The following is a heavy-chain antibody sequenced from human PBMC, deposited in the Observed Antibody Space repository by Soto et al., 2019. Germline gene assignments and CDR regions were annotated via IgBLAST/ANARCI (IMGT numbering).Heavy chain of an antibody. CDR1: GFTFGRYA. J-gene: IGHJ4*02. CDR3: AKDRECTTSNCDVMNYFDY. V-gene: IGHV3-23*01. Sequence: PGGSLRLSCAASGFTFGRYAMSWVRLAPGEGLKWISGISGTGGRAYYADYLEGRFIISRDNSKNTLYLQMNSLRAEDTAVYYCAKDRECTTSNCDVMNYFDYWGQGTQVTVSS. D-gene: IGHD2-8*01. CDR2: ISGTGGRA.